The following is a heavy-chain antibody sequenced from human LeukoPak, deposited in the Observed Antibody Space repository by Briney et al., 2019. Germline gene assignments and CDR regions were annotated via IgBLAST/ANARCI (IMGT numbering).Heavy chain of an antibody. Sequence: PGGSLRLSCAASGFTFSSYEMNWVRQAPGKGLEWVSYISSSGSTIYYADSVKGRFTISRDNAKNSLYLQMNSLRVEDTAVYHCARGLSWFDPWGQGTLVIVSS. CDR3: ARGLSWFDP. CDR1: GFTFSSYE. J-gene: IGHJ5*02. CDR2: ISSSGSTI. D-gene: IGHD3-22*01. V-gene: IGHV3-48*03.